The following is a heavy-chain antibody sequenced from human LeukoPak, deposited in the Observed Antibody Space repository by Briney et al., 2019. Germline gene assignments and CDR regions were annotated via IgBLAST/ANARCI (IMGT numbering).Heavy chain of an antibody. V-gene: IGHV7-4-1*02. CDR3: ARSIAVAGTMIDY. D-gene: IGHD6-19*01. CDR2: INTNTGNP. Sequence: GASAKVSCKASGYTFTSYAMNWVRQAPGQGLEWMRWINTNTGNPTYAQGFTGRFVFSLDTSVSTAYLQISSLKAEDTAVYYCARSIAVAGTMIDYWGQGTLVTVSS. CDR1: GYTFTSYA. J-gene: IGHJ4*02.